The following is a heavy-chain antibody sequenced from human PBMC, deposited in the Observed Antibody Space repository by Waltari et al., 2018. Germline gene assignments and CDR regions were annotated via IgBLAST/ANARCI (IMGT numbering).Heavy chain of an antibody. V-gene: IGHV1-69*05. CDR2: RLPSFSEG. CDR3: ARGVGDKNFFHY. D-gene: IGHD2-21*02. CDR1: GGPLSDYA. J-gene: IGHJ4*02. Sequence: QVHLVQSGAEVKKPGSSVKVSCRASGGPLSDYAFTWVRQAPGHGLELMGGRLPSFSEGNYAQNFHGRVTITTDASTNTAYLELTSLRSEDTAVYVCARGVGDKNFFHYWGQGTLVTVSS.